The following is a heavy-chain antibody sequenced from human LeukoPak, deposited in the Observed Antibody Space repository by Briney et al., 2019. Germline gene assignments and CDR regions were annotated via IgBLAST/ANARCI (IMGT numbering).Heavy chain of an antibody. D-gene: IGHD3-10*01. V-gene: IGHV3-23*01. J-gene: IGHJ4*02. CDR3: ARGEYGSGSYHIDY. Sequence: GGSLRLSCAASGFTFSNYAMNWVRQAPGKGLEWVSVIRSSGSGGSTYYADSVKGRFTISRDNSKNTLYLQMNSLRAEDTAVYYCARGEYGSGSYHIDYWGQGTLVTVSS. CDR1: GFTFSNYA. CDR2: IRSSGSGGST.